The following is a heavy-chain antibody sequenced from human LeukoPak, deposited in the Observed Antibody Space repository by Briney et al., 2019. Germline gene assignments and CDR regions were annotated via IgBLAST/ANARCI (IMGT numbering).Heavy chain of an antibody. CDR2: INPNSGGT. V-gene: IGHV1-2*02. D-gene: IGHD6-19*01. J-gene: IGHJ3*02. Sequence: ASVKVSCKASGYTFTGYYMHWVRQAPGQGLEWMGGINPNSGGTNYAQKFQGRVTMTRDTSISTAYMELSRLRSDDTAVYYCASILDLAVAGTNVFAFDIWGQGTMVTVSS. CDR3: ASILDLAVAGTNVFAFDI. CDR1: GYTFTGYY.